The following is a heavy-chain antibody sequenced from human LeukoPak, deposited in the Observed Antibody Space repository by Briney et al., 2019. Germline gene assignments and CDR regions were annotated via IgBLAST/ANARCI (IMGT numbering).Heavy chain of an antibody. V-gene: IGHV4-59*01. D-gene: IGHD3-10*01. J-gene: IGHJ1*01. CDR1: GGSISSYY. CDR2: IYYSGST. CDR3: ARGTTYYYGSGSYYPPPAEYSQR. Sequence: SETLSLTCTVSGGSISSYYWSWIRQPPGKGLEWIGYIYYSGSTNYNPSLKSRVTISVDTSKNQFSLKLSSVTAADTAVYYCARGTTYYYGSGSYYPPPAEYSQRWGQGTLVTVSS.